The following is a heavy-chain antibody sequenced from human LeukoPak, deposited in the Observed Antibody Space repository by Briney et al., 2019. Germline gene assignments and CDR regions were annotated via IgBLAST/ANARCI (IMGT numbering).Heavy chain of an antibody. CDR1: GFTFDDYG. CDR2: IDWNGGST. Sequence: GVSLRLSCAASGFTFDDYGMSWVRQFSGKGLEWVSGIDWNGGSTGYADSVKGRFTISRDNAKNSLYLQMNNLRPEDTALYYCARKGGKYYGGLDYWGQGTLVTVSS. D-gene: IGHD4-23*01. CDR3: ARKGGKYYGGLDY. V-gene: IGHV3-20*04. J-gene: IGHJ4*02.